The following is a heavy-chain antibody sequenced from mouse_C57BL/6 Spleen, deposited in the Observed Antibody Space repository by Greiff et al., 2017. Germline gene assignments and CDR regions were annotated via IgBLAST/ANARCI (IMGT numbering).Heavy chain of an antibody. CDR2: ISDGGSYT. CDR3: ARDEEGEPGAWFAY. CDR1: GFTFSSYA. J-gene: IGHJ3*01. V-gene: IGHV5-4*01. Sequence: DVKLVESGGGLVKPGGSLKLSCAASGFTFSSYAMSWVRQTPEKRLEWVATISDGGSYTYYPDNVKGRFTISRDNAKNNLYLQMSHLKSEDTAMYYCARDEEGEPGAWFAYWGQGTLVTVSA. D-gene: IGHD4-1*01.